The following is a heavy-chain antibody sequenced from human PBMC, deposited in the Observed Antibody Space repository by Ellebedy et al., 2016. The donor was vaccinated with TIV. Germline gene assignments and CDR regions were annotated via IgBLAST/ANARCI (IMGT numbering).Heavy chain of an antibody. CDR3: ARDGGYGGNSGFDY. CDR1: GFTFSSYG. V-gene: IGHV3-33*01. Sequence: PGGSLRLSCAASGFTFSSYGMHWVRQAPGKGLEWVAVIWYDGSNKYYADSVKGRFTNSKDNSKNTLYLQMNSLRAEDTAVYYCARDGGYGGNSGFDYWGQGTLVTVSS. J-gene: IGHJ4*02. CDR2: IWYDGSNK. D-gene: IGHD4-23*01.